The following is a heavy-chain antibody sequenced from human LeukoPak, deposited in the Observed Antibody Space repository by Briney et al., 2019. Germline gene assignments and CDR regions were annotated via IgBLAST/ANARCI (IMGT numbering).Heavy chain of an antibody. CDR2: ISHDGSNK. D-gene: IGHD2-21*02. Sequence: GGSLRLSCAASGFTFSSYAMHWVRQAPGKGLEWVAVISHDGSNKYYADSVKGRFTISRDNSKNTLYLQMNSLRAEDTAVYYCASSHIVVVTAIPGDYWGQGTLVTVSS. CDR1: GFTFSSYA. J-gene: IGHJ4*02. CDR3: ASSHIVVVTAIPGDY. V-gene: IGHV3-30-3*01.